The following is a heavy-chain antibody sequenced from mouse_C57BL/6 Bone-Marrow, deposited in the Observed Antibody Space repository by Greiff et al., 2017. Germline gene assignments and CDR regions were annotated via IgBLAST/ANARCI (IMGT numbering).Heavy chain of an antibody. D-gene: IGHD1-1*01. Sequence: EVQLQQSGAELVRPGASVKLSCTASGFNIKDAYMHWVKQRPEQGLEWIGWIDPENGDTEYASKFQGKATITADTSSNPAYLQLSSLTSEDTAVDYCTNYYGSNWYFDVWGTGTTVTVSA. CDR1: GFNIKDAY. J-gene: IGHJ1*03. CDR3: TNYYGSNWYFDV. CDR2: IDPENGDT. V-gene: IGHV14-4*01.